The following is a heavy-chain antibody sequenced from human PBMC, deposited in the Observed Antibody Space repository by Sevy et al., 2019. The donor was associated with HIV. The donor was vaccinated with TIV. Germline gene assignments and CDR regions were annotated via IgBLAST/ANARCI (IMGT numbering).Heavy chain of an antibody. Sequence: KQSQTLSLTCVISGDSVSSNRAAWNWIRQSPSRGLEWLGRTYYRSKWYTDYAVSVKSRITINPDPSKNQVSLQLNSVTPEETAGYYCTRGAHSLDYWGQGTLVTVSS. D-gene: IGHD2-15*01. CDR1: GDSVSSNRAA. J-gene: IGHJ4*02. CDR3: TRGAHSLDY. CDR2: TYYRSKWYT. V-gene: IGHV6-1*01.